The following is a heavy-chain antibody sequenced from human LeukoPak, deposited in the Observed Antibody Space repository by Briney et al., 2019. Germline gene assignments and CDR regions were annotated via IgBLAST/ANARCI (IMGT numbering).Heavy chain of an antibody. D-gene: IGHD3-16*01. CDR3: TRLKFDGGWFDP. J-gene: IGHJ5*02. CDR2: IRSKANSYAT. V-gene: IGHV3-73*01. CDR1: GFTFSGSA. Sequence: GGSLRLSCAASGFTFSGSAMHWVRQASRKGLEWVGRIRSKANSYATAYAASVKGRFTISRDNSKNTAYLQMNSLKTEDTAVYYCTRLKFDGGWFDPWGQGTLVTVSS.